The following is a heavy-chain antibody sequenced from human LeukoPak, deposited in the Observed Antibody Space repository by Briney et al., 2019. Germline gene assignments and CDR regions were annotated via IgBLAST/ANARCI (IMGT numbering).Heavy chain of an antibody. CDR2: IIPIFGTA. D-gene: IGHD6-13*01. V-gene: IGHV1-69*13. CDR1: GGTFSSYA. Sequence: SVKVSCKASGGTFSSYAISWVRQAPGQGLEWMGGIIPIFGTANYAQKFQGRVTITADESTSTAYMELSSLRSEDTAVYYCARGLDSSSWAFDYWGQGTLVTVSS. CDR3: ARGLDSSSWAFDY. J-gene: IGHJ4*02.